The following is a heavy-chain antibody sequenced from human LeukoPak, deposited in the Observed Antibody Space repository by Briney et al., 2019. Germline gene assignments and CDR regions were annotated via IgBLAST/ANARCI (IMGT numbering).Heavy chain of an antibody. D-gene: IGHD6-19*01. J-gene: IGHJ3*02. V-gene: IGHV1-18*01. CDR1: GYTFTSYG. Sequence: ASVKVSCKASGYTFTSYGISWVRQAPGQGLEWMGWISAYNGNTNYAQKLQGRVTMTTDTSTSTAYMELRSLRSDDTAVYYCTGAKQWLPHDAFDIWGQGTMVTVSS. CDR2: ISAYNGNT. CDR3: TGAKQWLPHDAFDI.